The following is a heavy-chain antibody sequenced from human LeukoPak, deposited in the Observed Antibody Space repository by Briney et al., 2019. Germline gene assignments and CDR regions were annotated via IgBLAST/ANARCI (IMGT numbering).Heavy chain of an antibody. Sequence: GASVKVSCKVSGYTLTELSMHWVRQAPGKGLEWMGGFDPEDGETIYAQKFQGRVTMTEDTSTDTAYMELSSLRSEDTAVYYCATVPMKIVVIDYHFGYWGQGTLVTVSS. CDR3: ATVPMKIVVIDYHFGY. CDR1: GYTLTELS. D-gene: IGHD3-22*01. J-gene: IGHJ4*02. V-gene: IGHV1-24*01. CDR2: FDPEDGET.